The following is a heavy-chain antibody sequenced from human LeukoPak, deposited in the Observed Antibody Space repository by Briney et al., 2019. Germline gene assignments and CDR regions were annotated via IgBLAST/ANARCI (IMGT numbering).Heavy chain of an antibody. CDR2: IIPILGIA. J-gene: IGHJ3*02. CDR3: AREVAAAFDAFDM. V-gene: IGHV1-69*04. CDR1: GGTFTSYA. Sequence: SLKVSCKASGGTFTSYAISWVRQAPGQGLEWMGRIIPILGIANYAQKVQGRVTITADKSTSTAYMELSSLRSEDTAVYYCAREVAAAFDAFDMWGQGTMVTVSS. D-gene: IGHD6-13*01.